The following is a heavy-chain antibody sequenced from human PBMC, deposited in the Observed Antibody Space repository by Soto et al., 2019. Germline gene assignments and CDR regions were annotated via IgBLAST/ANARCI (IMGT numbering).Heavy chain of an antibody. V-gene: IGHV4-39*01. CDR1: GGSLSSSSYY. J-gene: IGHJ6*02. Sequence: PSETLSLTCTVSGGSLSSSSYYWGWIRKPPGKGLEWIGSIFYSGSTYYNPSLQSRVTISIDTSTKQFSLKLSSVTAADTAVYYCVRQGFGRLHGLVDVWGQGTTVTVS. CDR2: IFYSGST. CDR3: VRQGFGRLHGLVDV. D-gene: IGHD3-10*01.